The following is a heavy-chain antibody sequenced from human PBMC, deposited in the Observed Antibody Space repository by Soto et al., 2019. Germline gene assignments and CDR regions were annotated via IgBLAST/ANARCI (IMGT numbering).Heavy chain of an antibody. CDR1: GYTFTSYA. V-gene: IGHV1-18*01. CDR3: ARGVGSGSYYNQYNWFDP. CDR2: ISAYNGNT. Sequence: ASVKVSCKASGYTFTSYAMHWVRQAPGQRLEWMGWISAYNGNTKYAQKFQGRVTMTTDTSTSTAYMELRSLRSDDTAVYYCARGVGSGSYYNQYNWFDPWGQGTLVTVSS. J-gene: IGHJ5*02. D-gene: IGHD3-10*01.